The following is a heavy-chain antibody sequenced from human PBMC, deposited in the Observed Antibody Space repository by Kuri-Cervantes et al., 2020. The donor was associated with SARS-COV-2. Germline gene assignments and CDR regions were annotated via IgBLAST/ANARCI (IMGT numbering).Heavy chain of an antibody. D-gene: IGHD3-10*01. J-gene: IGHJ4*02. V-gene: IGHV4-34*01. CDR2: VNHSGST. Sequence: SETLSLTCAVFGGSFSGYYWTWIRQPPGKGLEWIGEVNHSGSTTYNPSLRSRVTISLDTSKNQFSLNLSSVTAADTAVYYCARSWVDYYGSGSYPTFDYWGQGTLVTVSS. CDR1: GGSFSGYY. CDR3: ARSWVDYYGSGSYPTFDY.